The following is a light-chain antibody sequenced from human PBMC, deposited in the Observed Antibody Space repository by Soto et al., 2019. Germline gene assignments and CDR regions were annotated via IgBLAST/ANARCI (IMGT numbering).Light chain of an antibody. J-gene: IGKJ1*01. CDR3: QQYSSYWT. Sequence: DIQLTQSPSFLSASVGDRVTITCRASQGIISYLAWYQQKPGKAPKLLIYAASTLQSGVPSRFSGSGSGTEFTLTISSLQPDDFATYYCQQYSSYWTFGQGTKVDIK. CDR2: AAS. CDR1: QGIISY. V-gene: IGKV1-9*01.